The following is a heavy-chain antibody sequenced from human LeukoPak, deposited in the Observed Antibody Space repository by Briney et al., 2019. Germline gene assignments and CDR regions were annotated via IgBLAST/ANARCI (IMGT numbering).Heavy chain of an antibody. CDR2: INHSGST. Sequence: PSETLSLTCAVYGGSFSGYYWTWIRQPPGKGLEWIGEINHSGSTYCNPSLKSRVTISVDTSKNQFSLKMTSVTAADTAVCYCARGLGDRSVYYYLGYWGQGTLVTVSS. J-gene: IGHJ4*02. CDR3: ARGLGDRSVYYYLGY. V-gene: IGHV4-34*01. D-gene: IGHD3-22*01. CDR1: GGSFSGYY.